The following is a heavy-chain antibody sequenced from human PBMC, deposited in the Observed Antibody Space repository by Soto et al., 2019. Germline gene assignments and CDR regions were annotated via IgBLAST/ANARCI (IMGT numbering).Heavy chain of an antibody. CDR3: ARSPRSSPYFDY. J-gene: IGHJ4*02. CDR1: GYSFSTYW. V-gene: IGHV5-51*01. CDR2: IYPGDSET. Sequence: RGESLKISCKASGYSFSTYWIAWVRQLPGKGLEYMGIIYPGDSETRYSPSFHGKVTISADRSIGTAYLQWSSLEASDSAFYFCARSPRSSPYFDYWGQGALVTVSS. D-gene: IGHD6-13*01.